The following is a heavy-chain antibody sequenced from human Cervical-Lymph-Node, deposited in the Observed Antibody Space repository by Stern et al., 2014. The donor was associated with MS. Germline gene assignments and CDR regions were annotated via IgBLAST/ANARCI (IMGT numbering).Heavy chain of an antibody. CDR2: IYPGDSET. V-gene: IGHV5-51*01. CDR1: GYRFDSYW. D-gene: IGHD2-15*01. CDR3: ARGDIMEDAFDF. J-gene: IGHJ3*01. Sequence: VQLVQSEAGVKKPGESLNISCKGSGYRFDSYWIGWVRQMPGKGLEWMGMIYPGDSETRYSSSFQGQVTISADRSISTAYLQWSSLKASDTAMYYCARGDIMEDAFDFWGQGTIVTVSS.